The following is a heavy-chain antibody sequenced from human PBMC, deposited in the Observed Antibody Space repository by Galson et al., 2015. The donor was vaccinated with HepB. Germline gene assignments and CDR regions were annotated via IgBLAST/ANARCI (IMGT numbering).Heavy chain of an antibody. CDR1: GFTFSSFE. V-gene: IGHV3-48*03. CDR2: ISSSGSAI. J-gene: IGHJ4*02. CDR3: AREDNWNYRVY. Sequence: SLRLSCAASGFTFSSFETTWVRQAPGRGLDWVSYISSSGSAIYYADSVRGRFTGSRDNSKNTLYLQLHSVRTEDTAVYYCAREDNWNYRVYWGQGTLVTVSS. D-gene: IGHD1-7*01.